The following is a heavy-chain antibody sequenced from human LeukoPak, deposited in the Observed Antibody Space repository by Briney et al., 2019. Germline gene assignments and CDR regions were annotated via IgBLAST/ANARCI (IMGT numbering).Heavy chain of an antibody. CDR2: INHSGST. CDR3: ARGGVTNDSSGYYYRLDY. D-gene: IGHD3-22*01. Sequence: SETLSLTCAVYGGSFSGYYWSWIRQPPGKGLDWIGEINHSGSTNYNPSLKSRVTISVDTSKNQFSLKLSSVTAADTAVYYCARGGVTNDSSGYYYRLDYWGQGTLVTVSS. V-gene: IGHV4-34*01. J-gene: IGHJ4*02. CDR1: GGSFSGYY.